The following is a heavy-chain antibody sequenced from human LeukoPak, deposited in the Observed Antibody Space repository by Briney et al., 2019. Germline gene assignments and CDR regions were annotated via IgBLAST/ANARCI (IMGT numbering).Heavy chain of an antibody. CDR1: GITVNSNY. J-gene: IGHJ2*01. CDR2: MYSDGST. Sequence: GGSLRLSCVVSGITVNSNYMSWVRQAPGKGLEWVSVMYSDGSTYYADSVKGRFTISRDNSKNTLYLQMNSLRVEDTAVYYCARSNWYLDLWGRGTLVTVSS. V-gene: IGHV3-66*01. CDR3: ARSNWYLDL.